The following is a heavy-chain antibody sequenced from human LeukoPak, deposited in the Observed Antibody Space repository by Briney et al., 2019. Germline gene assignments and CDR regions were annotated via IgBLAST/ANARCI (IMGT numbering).Heavy chain of an antibody. CDR3: ARHKRSSSGSPSWFDP. D-gene: IGHD6-13*01. Sequence: PSETLSLTCTVSGASISRYYWSWIRQPAGKGLEWIGRIYTSGSTNYNPSLKSRVTISVDTSKNQFSLKLSSVTAADTAVYYCARHKRSSSGSPSWFDPWGQGTLVTVSS. CDR1: GASISRYY. J-gene: IGHJ5*02. CDR2: IYTSGST. V-gene: IGHV4-4*07.